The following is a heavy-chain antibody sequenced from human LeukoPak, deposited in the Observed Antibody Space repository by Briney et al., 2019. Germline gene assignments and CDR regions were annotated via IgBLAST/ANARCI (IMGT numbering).Heavy chain of an antibody. J-gene: IGHJ5*02. D-gene: IGHD3-10*01. CDR2: INHSGST. V-gene: IGHV4-34*01. Sequence: SETLSLTCAVYGGSFSGYYWSWIRQPPGKGLEWIGEINHSGSTNYNPSLKSRVTISVDTSKNQFSLKLSSVTAADTAVYYCASSPYYGSGRLGWFDPWGQGTLVTVSS. CDR3: ASSPYYGSGRLGWFDP. CDR1: GGSFSGYY.